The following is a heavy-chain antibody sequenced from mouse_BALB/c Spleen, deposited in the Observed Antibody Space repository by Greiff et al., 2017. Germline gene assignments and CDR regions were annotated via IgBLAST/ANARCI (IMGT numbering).Heavy chain of an antibody. Sequence: QVQLQQPGAELVKPGASVKLSCKASGYTFTSYWMHWVKQRPGQGLEWIGEINPSNGRTNYNEKFKSKATLTAVTSTSTAYMELSSLTNEDSAVYYCTREDGNYLFDYWGQGTTLTVSS. J-gene: IGHJ2*01. D-gene: IGHD2-1*01. CDR3: TREDGNYLFDY. CDR2: INPSNGRT. CDR1: GYTFTSYW. V-gene: IGHV1S81*02.